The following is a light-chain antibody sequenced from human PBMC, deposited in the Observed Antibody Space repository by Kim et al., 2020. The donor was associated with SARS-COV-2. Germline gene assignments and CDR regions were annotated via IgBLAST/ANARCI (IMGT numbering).Light chain of an antibody. Sequence: APGKTARITCGGNNIGSKSVNWYQQKPGPAPVLVIYYDSDRPSGIPERFSGSNSGNTATLSISRVEVGDEADYYCQVWDSSSDSGVFGGGTQLTVL. CDR3: QVWDSSSDSGV. V-gene: IGLV3-21*04. CDR2: YDS. J-gene: IGLJ2*01. CDR1: NIGSKS.